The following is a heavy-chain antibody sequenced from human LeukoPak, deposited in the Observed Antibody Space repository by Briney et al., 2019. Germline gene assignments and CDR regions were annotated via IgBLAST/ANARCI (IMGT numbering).Heavy chain of an antibody. CDR3: ARPIAAAGTEAFDI. CDR2: INTNTGNP. D-gene: IGHD6-13*01. CDR1: GYTFTSYA. J-gene: IGHJ3*02. V-gene: IGHV7-4-1*02. Sequence: ASVKVSCKASGYTFTSYAMNWVRQAPGQGLEWMGWINTNTGNPTYAQGFTGRFVFSLDTSVSTAYLQISSLKAEDTAGYYCARPIAAAGTEAFDIWGQGTMVTVSS.